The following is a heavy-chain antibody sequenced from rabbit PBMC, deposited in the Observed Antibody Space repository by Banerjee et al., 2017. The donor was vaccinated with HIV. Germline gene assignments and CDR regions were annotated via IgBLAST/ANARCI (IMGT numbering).Heavy chain of an antibody. Sequence: QEQLKETGGGLVQPGGSLTLSCKASGFDFSSYGISWVRQAPGKRPEWIACIYDGSSAGAYYASWAKGRFTISKTSSTTVTLQMTSLTAADTATYFCARYSRAWGWTRLDLWGPGTLVTVS. V-gene: IGHV1S45*01. D-gene: IGHD4-1*01. CDR2: IYDGSSAGA. J-gene: IGHJ6*01. CDR1: GFDFSSYG. CDR3: ARYSRAWGWTRLDL.